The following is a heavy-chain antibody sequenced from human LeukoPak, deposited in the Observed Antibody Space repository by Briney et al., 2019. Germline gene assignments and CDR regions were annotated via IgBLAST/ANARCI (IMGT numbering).Heavy chain of an antibody. CDR3: AKRGQWLVRPFFDY. V-gene: IGHV3-43D*03. Sequence: GGSLRLSCAASGFTFDDYAMHWVRQAPGKGLEWVSVISWDGGSTYYADSVKGRFTISRDNSKNTLYLQMNSLRAEDTAVYYCAKRGQWLVRPFFDYWGQGTLVTVSS. D-gene: IGHD6-19*01. CDR1: GFTFDDYA. CDR2: ISWDGGST. J-gene: IGHJ4*02.